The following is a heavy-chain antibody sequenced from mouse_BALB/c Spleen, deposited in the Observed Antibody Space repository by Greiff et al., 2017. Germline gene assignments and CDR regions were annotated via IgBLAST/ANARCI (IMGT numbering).Heavy chain of an antibody. CDR2: IDPFNGGT. Sequence: VQLQESGPELMKPGASVKISCKASGYSFTSYYMHWVKQSHGKSLEWIGYIDPFNGGTSYNQKFKGKATLTVDKSSSTAYMHLSSLTSEDSAVYYCARGHGGYWYFDVWGAGTTVTVSS. V-gene: IGHV1S135*01. J-gene: IGHJ1*01. CDR1: GYSFTSYY. D-gene: IGHD1-1*01. CDR3: ARGHGGYWYFDV.